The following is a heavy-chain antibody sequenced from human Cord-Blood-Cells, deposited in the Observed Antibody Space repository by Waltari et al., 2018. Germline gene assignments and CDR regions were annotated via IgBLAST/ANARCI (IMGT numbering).Heavy chain of an antibody. CDR3: ARSSSSGRDYYYYYMDV. D-gene: IGHD6-6*01. V-gene: IGHV1-69*01. CDR2: SIPIFVTA. CDR1: GGTFSSYA. J-gene: IGHJ6*03. Sequence: QVQLVQSGAEVKKPGSSVKVSCMASGGTFSSYAISWVRQAPGQGLEWTGWSIPIFVTANYAQKFQGRVTITADESASTAYMELSSRRSEDTAVYYCARSSSSGRDYYYYYMDVWCKGTTVTVSS.